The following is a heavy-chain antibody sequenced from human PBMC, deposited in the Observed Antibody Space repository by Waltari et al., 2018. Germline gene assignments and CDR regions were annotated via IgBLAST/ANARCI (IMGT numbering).Heavy chain of an antibody. Sequence: EVQVVESGGDLIQPGGSLRLSCAASGFTVSGTYMTWVRQAPGKGLDWVATIFVTGNTHYADSVRGRFTISRDSSSNSVYLQMDNLRAEDTATYYCARVTVVARVSDVFDVWGQGTMITVSS. CDR2: IFVTGNT. J-gene: IGHJ3*01. CDR1: GFTVSGTY. CDR3: ARVTVVARVSDVFDV. V-gene: IGHV3-53*01. D-gene: IGHD6-6*01.